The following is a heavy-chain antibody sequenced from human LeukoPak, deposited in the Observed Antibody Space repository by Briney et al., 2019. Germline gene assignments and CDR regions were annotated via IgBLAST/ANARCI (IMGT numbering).Heavy chain of an antibody. CDR2: ISAYNGNT. CDR3: ARDAGDWRCFGELGTWFDP. D-gene: IGHD3-10*01. J-gene: IGHJ5*02. CDR1: GYTFTSCG. V-gene: IGHV1-18*01. Sequence: ASVKVSCKASGYTFTSCGISWVRQARRQGLEWMGWISAYNGNTNYAQKLQGRVTMTTDTSTSTAYMELRSLRSDDTAVYYCARDAGDWRCFGELGTWFDPWGQGTLVTVSS.